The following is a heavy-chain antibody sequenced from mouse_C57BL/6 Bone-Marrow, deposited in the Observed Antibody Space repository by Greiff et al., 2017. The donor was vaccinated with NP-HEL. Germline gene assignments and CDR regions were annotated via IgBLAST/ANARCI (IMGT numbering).Heavy chain of an antibody. V-gene: IGHV1-26*01. CDR1: GYTFTDYY. CDR2: INPNNGGT. J-gene: IGHJ3*01. CDR3: AGCFDPAWFAY. Sequence: EVQLQQSGPELVKPGASVKISCKASGYTFTDYYMNWVKQSHGKSLEWIGDINPNNGGTSYNQKFKGKATLTVDKSSSTAYMELRSLTSEDSAVYYCAGCFDPAWFAYWGQGTLVTVSS.